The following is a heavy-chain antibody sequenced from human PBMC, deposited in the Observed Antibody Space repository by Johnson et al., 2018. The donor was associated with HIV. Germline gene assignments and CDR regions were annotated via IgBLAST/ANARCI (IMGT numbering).Heavy chain of an antibody. Sequence: VLLVESGGGLIQPGGSLRLSCAASGFTFRNYDMYWVRQPTGKGLAWVPGLGTAGDTSYADSVKGRFTISRDNSKNTLYLQMNSLRAEDTAVYYCAKTAAADAFDIWGQGTMVTVSS. CDR1: GFTFRNYD. CDR2: LGTAGDT. J-gene: IGHJ3*02. D-gene: IGHD2-2*01. CDR3: AKTAAADAFDI. V-gene: IGHV3-13*01.